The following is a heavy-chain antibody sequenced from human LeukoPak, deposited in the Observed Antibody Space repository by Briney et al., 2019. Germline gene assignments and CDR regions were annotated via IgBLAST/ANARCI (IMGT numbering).Heavy chain of an antibody. CDR1: GYSFTSYW. CDR3: ARHPDPGYDILGVGGMDV. V-gene: IGHV5-51*01. Sequence: GESLKISCKGSGYSFTSYWIGWVRQMPGKGLEWMGIIYPGDSDTRYSPSFQGQVTISADKSISTAYLQWSSLKASDTAMYYCARHPDPGYDILGVGGMDVWGQGTTVTVSS. CDR2: IYPGDSDT. J-gene: IGHJ6*02. D-gene: IGHD3-9*01.